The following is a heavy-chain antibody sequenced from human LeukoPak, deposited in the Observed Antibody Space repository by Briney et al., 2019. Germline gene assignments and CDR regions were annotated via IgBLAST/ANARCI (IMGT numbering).Heavy chain of an antibody. J-gene: IGHJ4*02. CDR3: AKAGYSYGYSHFDY. D-gene: IGHD5-18*01. CDR1: GFTFSSYA. CDR2: ISGSGVST. Sequence: GSLRLSCAASGFTFSSYAMSWVRQAPGKGLEWVSGISGSGVSTYYADSVKGRFTISRDNSQNTLYLQMNSLRAEDTAVYYCAKAGYSYGYSHFDYWGQGTLVTVSS. V-gene: IGHV3-23*01.